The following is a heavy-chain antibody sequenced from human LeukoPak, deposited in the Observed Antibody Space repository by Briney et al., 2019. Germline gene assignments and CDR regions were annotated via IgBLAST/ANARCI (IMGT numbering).Heavy chain of an antibody. J-gene: IGHJ3*02. D-gene: IGHD2-15*01. CDR3: AIGGYCSGGSCLGDAFDI. CDR2: IYPGDSDT. CDR1: GYSFTSYW. V-gene: IGHV5-51*01. Sequence: KPGESLKISCKGSGYSFTSYWIGWVRQMPGKGLEWMGIIYPGDSDTRYSPSFQGQVTISADKSISTAYLQWSSLKASDTAMYYCAIGGYCSGGSCLGDAFDIWGQGTTVTVSS.